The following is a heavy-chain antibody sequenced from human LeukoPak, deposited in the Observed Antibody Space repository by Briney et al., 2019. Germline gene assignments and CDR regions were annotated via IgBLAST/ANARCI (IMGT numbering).Heavy chain of an antibody. CDR1: GGSISSYY. V-gene: IGHV4-59*08. CDR2: IYYSGST. D-gene: IGHD3-10*01. J-gene: IGHJ1*01. CDR3: ARHSPGRGFQH. Sequence: PSETLSLTCTVSGGSISSYYWSWIRQPPGKGLEWIGYIYYSGSTNYNPSLKSRVTISVDTSKNQFSLKLSSVTAADTAVYYCARHSPGRGFQHWGQGTLVTVSS.